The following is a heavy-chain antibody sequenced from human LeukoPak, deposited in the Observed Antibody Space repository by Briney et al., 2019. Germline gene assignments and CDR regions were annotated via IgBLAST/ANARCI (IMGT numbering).Heavy chain of an antibody. J-gene: IGHJ6*02. CDR1: GFTFSSYW. CDR3: ARRNAMDV. Sequence: PGGSLRLSCAASGFTFSSYWMHWARQAPGKGLEWVANINRDGSERYYVDSVKGRLTISRDDAKSSLYLQMNSLRAEDTAVYYCARRNAMDVWGQGTTVIVFS. V-gene: IGHV3-7*03. CDR2: INRDGSER.